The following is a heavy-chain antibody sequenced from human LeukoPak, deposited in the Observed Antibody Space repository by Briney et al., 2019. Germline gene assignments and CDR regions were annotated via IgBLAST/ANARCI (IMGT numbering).Heavy chain of an antibody. CDR1: GGSISSGGYS. CDR2: IYYSGST. V-gene: IGHV4-30-4*07. D-gene: IGHD2/OR15-2a*01. CDR3: ARDPHFPDNYYYYMDF. Sequence: SETLSLTCAVSGGSISSGGYSWSWIRQPPGKGLEWIGYIYYSGSTYYNPSLKSRVTISVNTSKNQFSLKLSSVTAADTAVYYCARDPHFPDNYYYYMDFWGKGTTVTVSS. J-gene: IGHJ6*03.